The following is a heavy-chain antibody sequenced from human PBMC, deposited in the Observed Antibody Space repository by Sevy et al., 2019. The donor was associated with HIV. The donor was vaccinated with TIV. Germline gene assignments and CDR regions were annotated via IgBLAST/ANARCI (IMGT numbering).Heavy chain of an antibody. V-gene: IGHV4-30-4*01. CDR1: GGSISSGNYY. Sequence: SETLSLTCTVSGGSISSGNYYWHWIRQPPGKGLEWIGYISYTGNTYYNPSLKGPVTISVDTSNNQFSLRLTSVTAADTAVYYCARDATEYTRSSVWFDPWGQGTLVTFSS. J-gene: IGHJ5*02. CDR3: ARDATEYTRSSVWFDP. D-gene: IGHD6-6*01. CDR2: ISYTGNT.